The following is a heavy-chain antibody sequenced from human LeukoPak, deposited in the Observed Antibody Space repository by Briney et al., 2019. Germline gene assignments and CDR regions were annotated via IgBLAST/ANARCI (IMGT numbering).Heavy chain of an antibody. CDR1: GDSLSKYF. CDR3: ARFQYKAAFDI. Sequence: KASETLSLTCSVSGDSLSKYFWSWIRQSPGKGLEWIGYIHYSGSTNYNPSLKNRVTMSVDTSKNQFSLKLNSVTAAATAVYYCARFQYKAAFDIWGQGTMVTVSS. V-gene: IGHV4-59*01. J-gene: IGHJ3*02. D-gene: IGHD1-1*01. CDR2: IHYSGST.